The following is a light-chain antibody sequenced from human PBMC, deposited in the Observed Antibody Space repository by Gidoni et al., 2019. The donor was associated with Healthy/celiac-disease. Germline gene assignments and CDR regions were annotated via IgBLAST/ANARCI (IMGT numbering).Light chain of an antibody. CDR1: QSISSY. CDR3: QQSYSTPGGT. CDR2: SAS. V-gene: IGKV1-39*01. J-gene: IGKJ1*01. Sequence: DIQMTQSLSSLAASVGDRVTITCRASQSISSYLTWYQQKPGKAPKLLIYSASSFQSGVPSRFSGSGSGTDFTLTISSLQPEDFATYYCQQSYSTPGGTFGQGTKVEIK.